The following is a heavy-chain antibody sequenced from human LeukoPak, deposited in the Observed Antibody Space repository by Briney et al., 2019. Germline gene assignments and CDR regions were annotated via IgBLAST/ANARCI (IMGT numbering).Heavy chain of an antibody. CDR2: ICGSGDRR. CDR1: GFTSSSYA. J-gene: IGHJ4*02. Sequence: GGSLRLSCAASGFTSSSYAMSWVRPAPGEGVGRVSGICGSGDRRNYADSVKGRFTNSRDISKNTMYLQMNSLRVEDTAVYYCAKGPKQLLVGSRGYYFDYWGLGTLVTVSS. CDR3: AKGPKQLLVGSRGYYFDY. D-gene: IGHD6-13*01. V-gene: IGHV3-23*01.